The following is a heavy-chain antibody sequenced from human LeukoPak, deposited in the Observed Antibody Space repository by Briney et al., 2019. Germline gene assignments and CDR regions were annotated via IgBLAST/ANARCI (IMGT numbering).Heavy chain of an antibody. J-gene: IGHJ5*02. CDR2: IYYSGST. D-gene: IGHD6-13*01. Sequence: PSETLSLTCTVSGGSISSYYWSWIRQPPGKGLEWLGYIYYSGSTNYNPSLKSRVTISVDTSKNQFSLKLSSVTAADTAVYYCARSSSSWYGVWFDPWGQGTLVTVSS. V-gene: IGHV4-59*01. CDR3: ARSSSSWYGVWFDP. CDR1: GGSISSYY.